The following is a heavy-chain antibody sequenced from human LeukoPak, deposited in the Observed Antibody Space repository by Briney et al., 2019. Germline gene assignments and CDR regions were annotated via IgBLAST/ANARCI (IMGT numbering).Heavy chain of an antibody. CDR1: GGSISSGGYS. J-gene: IGHJ4*02. CDR3: ARATYYYDSSGRPIDY. V-gene: IGHV4-31*03. D-gene: IGHD3-22*01. Sequence: PSETLSLTCTVSGGSISSGGYSWSWIRQHPGKGLEWIGYIYYSGSTYYNPSLKSRVTISVDTSKNQFSLKLSSVTAADTAVYYCARATYYYDSSGRPIDYWGQGTLVTVSS. CDR2: IYYSGST.